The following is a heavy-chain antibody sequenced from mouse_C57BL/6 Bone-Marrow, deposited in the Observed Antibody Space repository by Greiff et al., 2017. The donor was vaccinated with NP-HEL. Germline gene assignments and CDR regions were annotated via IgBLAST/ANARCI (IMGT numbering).Heavy chain of an antibody. CDR3: AREGDYDGAWFAY. Sequence: QVQLQQPGAELVMPGASVKLSCKASGYTFTSYWMHWVKQRPGQGLEWIGEIDPSDSYTNYNQKFKGKSTLTVDKSSSTAYMQLSSLTSEDSAVYYCAREGDYDGAWFAYWGQGTLVTVSA. CDR1: GYTFTSYW. J-gene: IGHJ3*01. D-gene: IGHD2-4*01. CDR2: IDPSDSYT. V-gene: IGHV1-69*01.